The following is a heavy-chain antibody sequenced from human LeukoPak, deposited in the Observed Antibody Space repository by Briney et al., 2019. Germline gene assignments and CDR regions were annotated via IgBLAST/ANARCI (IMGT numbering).Heavy chain of an antibody. D-gene: IGHD6-25*01. CDR3: AKLLAATWTFDY. CDR1: GFTFSSYG. CDR2: ISYDGSNK. Sequence: GGSLRLSCAASGFTFSSYGMHWVRQAPGKGLEWVAVISYDGSNKYYADSVKGRFTISRDNSKNTLYLQMNSLRAEDTAVYYCAKLLAATWTFDYWGQGTLVTVSS. J-gene: IGHJ4*02. V-gene: IGHV3-30*18.